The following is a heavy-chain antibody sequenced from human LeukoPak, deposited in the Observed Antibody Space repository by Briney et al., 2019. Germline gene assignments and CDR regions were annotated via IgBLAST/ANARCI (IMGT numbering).Heavy chain of an antibody. Sequence: GGSLRLSCAASGLTFSSYAMSWVRQAPGKGLEWVGRIKSKTDGGTTDYAAPVKGRFTISRDDSKNTLYLQMNSLKTEDTAVYYCTTEGSSSWAYYYYYGMDVWGQGTTVTVSS. V-gene: IGHV3-15*01. D-gene: IGHD6-13*01. CDR2: IKSKTDGGTT. CDR1: GLTFSSYA. CDR3: TTEGSSSWAYYYYYGMDV. J-gene: IGHJ6*02.